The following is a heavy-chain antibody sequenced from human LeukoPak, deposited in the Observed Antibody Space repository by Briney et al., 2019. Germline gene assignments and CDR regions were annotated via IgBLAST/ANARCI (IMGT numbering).Heavy chain of an antibody. J-gene: IGHJ4*02. CDR1: GGTFSSYA. D-gene: IGHD6-19*01. CDR2: IIPILGIA. Sequence: ASVTVSCKASGGTFSSYAISWVRQAPGQGLEWMGRIIPILGIANYAQKFQGRVTITADKSTSTAYMELSSLRSEDTAVYYCARDGGWYMYYFDYWGQGTLVTVSS. CDR3: ARDGGWYMYYFDY. V-gene: IGHV1-69*04.